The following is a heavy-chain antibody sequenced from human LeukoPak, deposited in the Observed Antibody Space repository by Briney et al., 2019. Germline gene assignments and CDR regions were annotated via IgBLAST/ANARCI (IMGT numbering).Heavy chain of an antibody. CDR2: IKQDGSEK. CDR3: ARPTVNLHGYYMDV. V-gene: IGHV3-7*01. CDR1: GFTFSSYW. J-gene: IGHJ6*03. Sequence: GGSLRLSCAASGFTFSSYWMSWVRQAPGKGLEWVANIKQDGSEKYYVDSVKGRFTISRDNAKNSLYLQMNSLRAEDTAVYYCARPTVNLHGYYMDVWGKGTTVTVSS. D-gene: IGHD4-11*01.